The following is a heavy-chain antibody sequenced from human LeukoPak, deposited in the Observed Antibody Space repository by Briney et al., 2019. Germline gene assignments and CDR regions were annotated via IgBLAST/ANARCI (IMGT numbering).Heavy chain of an antibody. V-gene: IGHV4-4*07. Sequence: SETLSLTCTVSGAYISNYYWTWVRQPAVQGLEWIGRLHASESTIYNPSLRGRVTMSIDTSKAQLSLTLTSVTAADSAIYYCATLSSGASFDVWGQGTVVTVSS. CDR2: LHASEST. CDR1: GAYISNYY. D-gene: IGHD3-22*01. CDR3: ATLSSGASFDV. J-gene: IGHJ3*01.